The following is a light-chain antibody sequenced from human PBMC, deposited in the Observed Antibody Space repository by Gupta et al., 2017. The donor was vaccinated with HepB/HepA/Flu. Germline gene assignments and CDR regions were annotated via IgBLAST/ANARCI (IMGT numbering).Light chain of an antibody. CDR3: QQYYNPPSLT. J-gene: IGKJ4*01. Sequence: DIQMTQSPSSLSASVGDRVTITCQASQDISNYLNWYQQKPGKAPKLLIYDASNLETGVPSRFSGSGSGTDFTFTISSRQPEDIATYYCQQYYNPPSLTFGGGTKVEIK. CDR1: QDISNY. V-gene: IGKV1-33*01. CDR2: DAS.